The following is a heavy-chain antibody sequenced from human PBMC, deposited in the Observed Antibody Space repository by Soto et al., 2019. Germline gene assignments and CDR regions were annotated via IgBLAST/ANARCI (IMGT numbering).Heavy chain of an antibody. CDR2: INAGNGNT. V-gene: IGHV1-3*05. J-gene: IGHJ4*02. CDR3: ARTWNPHSPFDY. Sequence: QVQLVQSGAEEKKPGASVKVSCKASGYTFTNYVIHWVRQAPGQRLEWMGWINAGNGNTEYSQKFQGRVTLTRDTSASTAYMELSSLRSEDTAVYYCARTWNPHSPFDYWGQGTLVTVSS. CDR1: GYTFTNYV. D-gene: IGHD1-1*01.